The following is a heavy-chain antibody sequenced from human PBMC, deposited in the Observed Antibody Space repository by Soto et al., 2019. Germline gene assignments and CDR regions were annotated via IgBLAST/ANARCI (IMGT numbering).Heavy chain of an antibody. CDR3: AKIRGYYDSASRWDAFGI. J-gene: IGHJ3*02. D-gene: IGHD3-10*01. V-gene: IGHV3-23*01. Sequence: EVQLLESGGGLVQPGGSLRLSCVASGFTFTRHAMSWVRQAPGQGLEWVSGISNSGDSTNYAYSVKGRFTITRDSSTNTVYRQMSRLRAEDTAVYHCAKIRGYYDSASRWDAFGIWGQGTMVTVSS. CDR1: GFTFTRHA. CDR2: ISNSGDST.